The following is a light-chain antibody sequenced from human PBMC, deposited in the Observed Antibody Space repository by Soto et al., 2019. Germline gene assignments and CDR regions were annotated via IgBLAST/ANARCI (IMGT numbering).Light chain of an antibody. CDR2: GAS. Sequence: EIVMTQSPATLSVSPGERATLSCRASQSVSRNIAWYQQKPGQAHRLLIYGASTRAIGIPARFSGSGSGTEFTLTISSLQSEDFAVYYFQQNNNWPTWAFGQGTKMEIK. V-gene: IGKV3-15*01. CDR1: QSVSRN. J-gene: IGKJ1*01. CDR3: QQNNNWPTWA.